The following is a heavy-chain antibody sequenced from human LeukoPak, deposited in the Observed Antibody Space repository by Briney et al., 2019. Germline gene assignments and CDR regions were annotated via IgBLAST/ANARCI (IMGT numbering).Heavy chain of an antibody. CDR1: AGSISSSNYY. Sequence: SDSLSLTCTVAAGSISSSNYYWGWLRQPPGNGLEWIGGIYFSGSTYYNPSLKSRVNISVDTSKNQFSLKLSSVTAADTAVYYCARPGIPAAIESWFDPWGQGTLVTVSS. CDR2: IYFSGST. J-gene: IGHJ5*02. V-gene: IGHV4-39*01. D-gene: IGHD6-13*01. CDR3: ARPGIPAAIESWFDP.